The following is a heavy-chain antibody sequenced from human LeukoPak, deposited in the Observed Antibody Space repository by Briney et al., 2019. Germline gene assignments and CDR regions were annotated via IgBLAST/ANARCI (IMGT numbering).Heavy chain of an antibody. Sequence: PSETLSLTCTVSGGSISSYYWGWIRQPPGKGLEWIGSIYYSGSTYYNPSLKSRVTISVDRSKNQFSLKLSSVTAADTAVYYCARYGIAVAGFDYWGQGTLVTVSS. CDR3: ARYGIAVAGFDY. CDR2: IYYSGST. V-gene: IGHV4-39*07. D-gene: IGHD6-19*01. J-gene: IGHJ4*02. CDR1: GGSISSYY.